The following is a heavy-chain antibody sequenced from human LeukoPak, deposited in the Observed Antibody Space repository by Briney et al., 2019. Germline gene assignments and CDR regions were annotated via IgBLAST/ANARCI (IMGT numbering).Heavy chain of an antibody. CDR1: GFTFSNYA. J-gene: IGHJ4*02. D-gene: IGHD3-22*01. CDR3: VKGLRSSGYSLFDY. Sequence: GESLRLSCAASGFTFSNYAMNWVRQAPGKGLEWVSALSGSGDSTYYADSVKGRFTISRDNSKNTLYLQMNSLRAEDTAVYYCVKGLRSSGYSLFDYWGQGTLVTVSS. CDR2: LSGSGDST. V-gene: IGHV3-23*01.